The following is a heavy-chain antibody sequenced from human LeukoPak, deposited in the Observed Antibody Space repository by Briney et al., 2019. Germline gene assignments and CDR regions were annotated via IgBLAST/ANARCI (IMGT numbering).Heavy chain of an antibody. D-gene: IGHD2-15*01. CDR3: AKDKGYCSGGSCEGHFGH. CDR2: ISWNSGSI. J-gene: IGHJ4*02. Sequence: GGSLRLSCAASGFTFDDYAMHWVRQAPGKGLEWVSGISWNSGSIGYADSLKGRFTISRDNAKNSLYLQMNSLRAEDTAVYYCAKDKGYCSGGSCEGHFGHWGQGTLVTVSS. CDR1: GFTFDDYA. V-gene: IGHV3-9*01.